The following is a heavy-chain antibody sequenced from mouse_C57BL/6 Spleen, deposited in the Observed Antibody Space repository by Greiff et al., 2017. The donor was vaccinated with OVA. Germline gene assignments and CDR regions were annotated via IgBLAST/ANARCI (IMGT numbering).Heavy chain of an antibody. CDR2: IDPSDSET. J-gene: IGHJ4*01. V-gene: IGHV1-52*01. CDR1: GYTFTSYW. D-gene: IGHD2-4*01. Sequence: QVQLQQPGAELVRPGSSVKLSCKASGYTFTSYWMHWVKQRPIQGLEWIGNIDPSDSETHYNQKFKDKATVTVDKSSSTAYMQLSSLTSEDSAVYYCARGGVDYGGYYYAMDYWGQGTSVTVSS. CDR3: ARGGVDYGGYYYAMDY.